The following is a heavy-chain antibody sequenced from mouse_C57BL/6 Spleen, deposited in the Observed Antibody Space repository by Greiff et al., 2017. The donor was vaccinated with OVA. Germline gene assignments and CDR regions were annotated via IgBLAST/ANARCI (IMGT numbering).Heavy chain of an antibody. Sequence: EVHLVESGEGLVKPGGSLKLSCAASGFTFSSYAMSWVRQTPEKRLEWVAYISSGGDYIYYADTVKGRFTISRDNARNTLYLQMSSLKSEDTAMYYCTRVPYYYGSSYVWYFDVWGTGTTVTVSS. D-gene: IGHD1-1*01. CDR3: TRVPYYYGSSYVWYFDV. CDR1: GFTFSSYA. CDR2: ISSGGDYI. J-gene: IGHJ1*03. V-gene: IGHV5-9-1*02.